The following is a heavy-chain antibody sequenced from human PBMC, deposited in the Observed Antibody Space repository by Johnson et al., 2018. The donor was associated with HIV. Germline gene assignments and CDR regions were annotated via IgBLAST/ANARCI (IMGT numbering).Heavy chain of an antibody. CDR3: ARQYADAFDI. CDR1: GFTLSSYW. V-gene: IGHV3-66*04. Sequence: VQLVESGGGFVQPGGSLRLSCVASGFTLSSYWIHWVRRAPGKGLEWVSVINSGGSTYYADSVKGRFTISRDNAKNSLYLQMNSLRAEDTAVYYCARQYADAFDIWGQGTMVTVSS. CDR2: INSGGST. J-gene: IGHJ3*02.